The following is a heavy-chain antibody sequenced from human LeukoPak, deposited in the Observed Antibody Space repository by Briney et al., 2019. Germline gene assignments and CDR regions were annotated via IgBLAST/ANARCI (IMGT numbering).Heavy chain of an antibody. D-gene: IGHD6-19*01. CDR2: VYYSGST. CDR3: ARDYSGWYYFDY. Sequence: SETLSLTCTVSGGSISSYYWSWIRQPPGKGLEWIGYVYYSGSTKYNPSLKSRVTISVDTSKNQFSLNLSSVTAADTAVYYCARDYSGWYYFDYWGLGTQVTVSS. CDR1: GGSISSYY. V-gene: IGHV4-59*01. J-gene: IGHJ4*02.